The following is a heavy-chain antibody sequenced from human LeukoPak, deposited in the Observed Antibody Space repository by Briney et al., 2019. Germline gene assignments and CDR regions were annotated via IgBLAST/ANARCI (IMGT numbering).Heavy chain of an antibody. CDR3: ARYANFDY. CDR1: GYAFSGYF. CDR2: INPNSGAT. V-gene: IGHV1-2*02. Sequence: ASVKVSCKASGYAFSGYFMNWVRQAPGQGLEWMGWINPNSGATNSAQRFQGRVTMTRDLSINTAYMEVSRLKSDDTAVYYCARYANFDYWGQGTLVTVSS. J-gene: IGHJ4*02.